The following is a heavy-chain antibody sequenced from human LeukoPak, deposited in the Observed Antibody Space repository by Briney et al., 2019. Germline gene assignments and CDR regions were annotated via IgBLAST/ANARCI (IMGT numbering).Heavy chain of an antibody. J-gene: IGHJ4*02. CDR1: GFTLTTYD. V-gene: IGHV3-23*01. CDR3: ARDGGSYLQPTDY. CDR2: ISGSGGST. Sequence: GGSLRLSCAASGFTLTTYDMTWVRQAPGKGLEWVSSISGSGGSTYYADSVKGRFTISRDNPKNALYLQMNSLRAEDTALYHCARDGGSYLQPTDYWGQGTLVTVSS. D-gene: IGHD1-26*01.